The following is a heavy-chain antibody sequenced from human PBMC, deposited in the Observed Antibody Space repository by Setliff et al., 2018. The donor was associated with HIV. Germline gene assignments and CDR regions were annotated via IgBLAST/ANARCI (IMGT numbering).Heavy chain of an antibody. D-gene: IGHD2-15*01. J-gene: IGHJ4*02. CDR1: GFTFSSYS. V-gene: IGHV3-21*01. Sequence: LRLSCAASGFTFSSYSMNWVRQAPGKGLEWVSSISSSSSYIYYADSVKGRFTISRDNTKNSLYLQMNSLRDDDTAVYYCARPRTYCSGGSCYLGPDYWGQGTLVTVSS. CDR3: ARPRTYCSGGSCYLGPDY. CDR2: ISSSSSYI.